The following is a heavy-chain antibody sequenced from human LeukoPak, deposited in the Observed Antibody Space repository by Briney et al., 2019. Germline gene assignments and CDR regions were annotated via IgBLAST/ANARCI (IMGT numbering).Heavy chain of an antibody. Sequence: PSETLSLTCTVSGGSISSYYWSWIRQPPGKGLEWIGYIYYSGSTNYNPSLKSRVTISVDTSKNQFSLKLSSVTAADTAVYYCARGGYYGSGNDFRFDPWGQGTLVTVSS. CDR3: ARGGYYGSGNDFRFDP. J-gene: IGHJ5*02. CDR1: GGSISSYY. D-gene: IGHD3-10*01. V-gene: IGHV4-59*01. CDR2: IYYSGST.